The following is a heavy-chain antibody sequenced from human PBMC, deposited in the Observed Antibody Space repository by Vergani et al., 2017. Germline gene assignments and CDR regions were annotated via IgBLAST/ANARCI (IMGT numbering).Heavy chain of an antibody. J-gene: IGHJ4*02. CDR3: ARVRRVTTVVNYFDY. CDR1: GYTFTGYY. D-gene: IGHD4-23*01. V-gene: IGHV1-2*02. CDR2: INPNSGGT. Sequence: QVQLVQSGAEVKKPGASVKVSCKASGYTFTGYYMHWVRQAPGQGLEWMGWINPNSGGTNYAQKFQGRVTMTRDTSISTAYMELSRLRSDDTAVYYCARVRRVTTVVNYFDYWGQGTLVTVSS.